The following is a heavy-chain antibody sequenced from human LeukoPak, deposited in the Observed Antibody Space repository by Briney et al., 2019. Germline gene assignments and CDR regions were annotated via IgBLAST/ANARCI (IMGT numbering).Heavy chain of an antibody. CDR1: GFTFSDYY. J-gene: IGHJ6*02. V-gene: IGHV3-11*01. D-gene: IGHD2-2*02. Sequence: GGSLRLSCAASGFTFSDYYMSWIRQGPGKGLEWVSYISSSGSTIYYADSVKGRFTISRDNAKNSLYLQMNSLRAEDTAVYYCAAVPAAIFRGVGPTEVYYYGMDVWGQGTTVTVSS. CDR3: AAVPAAIFRGVGPTEVYYYGMDV. CDR2: ISSSGSTI.